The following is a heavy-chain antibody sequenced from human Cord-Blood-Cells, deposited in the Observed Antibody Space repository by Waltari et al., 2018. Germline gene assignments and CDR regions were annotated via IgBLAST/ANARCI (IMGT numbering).Heavy chain of an antibody. CDR3: ARHGGSDIVVVPAAPVFDY. Sequence: VQLVQSGAEVEKPGESLKISCKGSGYSFTSYWIGWVRQIPGKGLEWMGIIVPGDSDTRYSPSFQGQVTISADKSISTAYLQWSSLKASDTAMYYCARHGGSDIVVVPAAPVFDYWGQGTLVTVSS. CDR2: IVPGDSDT. D-gene: IGHD2-2*01. CDR1: GYSFTSYW. V-gene: IGHV5-51*01. J-gene: IGHJ4*02.